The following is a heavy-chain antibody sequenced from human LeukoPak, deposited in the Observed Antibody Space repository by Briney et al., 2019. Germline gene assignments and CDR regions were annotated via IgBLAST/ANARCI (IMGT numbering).Heavy chain of an antibody. CDR3: AVPYSGSYQFDY. D-gene: IGHD1-26*01. V-gene: IGHV4-59*12. CDR2: IYYSGST. Sequence: PSETLSLTCTVSGGSISSYYWSWIRQPPGKGLEWIGYIYYSGSTNYNPSLKSRVTISVDTSKNQFSLKLSSVTAADTAVYYCAVPYSGSYQFDYWGQGTLVTVSS. CDR1: GGSISSYY. J-gene: IGHJ4*02.